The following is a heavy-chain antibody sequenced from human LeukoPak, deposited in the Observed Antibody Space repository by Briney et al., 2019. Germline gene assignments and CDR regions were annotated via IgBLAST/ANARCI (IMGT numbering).Heavy chain of an antibody. D-gene: IGHD4-11*01. CDR1: GFTVSSNY. V-gene: IGHV3-66*02. Sequence: GGSLRLSCAASGFTVSSNYMSWVRQAPGKGLEWVSVIYSGGSTYYADSVKGRFTISRDNSKNTLYLQMNSLRAEDTAVYYCARGKPYSKGAFDYWGQGTLVTVSS. CDR3: ARGKPYSKGAFDY. CDR2: IYSGGST. J-gene: IGHJ4*02.